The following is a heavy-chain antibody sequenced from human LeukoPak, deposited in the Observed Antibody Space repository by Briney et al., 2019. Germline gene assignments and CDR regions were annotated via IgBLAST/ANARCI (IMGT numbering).Heavy chain of an antibody. CDR2: INAGNGNT. J-gene: IGHJ5*02. V-gene: IGHV1-3*01. D-gene: IGHD2-2*01. CDR3: ARGPSRGWFDP. CDR1: GYTFTTYA. Sequence: ASVKVSCKASGYTFTTYAIHWVRQAPGQRLEWMGWINAGNGNTKYSQKFQGRVTITSDTSASTAYMELRSLRSEDTAVYYCARGPSRGWFDPWGQGTLVTVSS.